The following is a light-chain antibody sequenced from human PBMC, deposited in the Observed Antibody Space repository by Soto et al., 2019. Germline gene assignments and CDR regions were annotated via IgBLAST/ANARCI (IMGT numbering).Light chain of an antibody. CDR3: QQYGASPFA. CDR2: SAT. CDR1: QSIYINS. V-gene: IGKV3-20*01. Sequence: EIVLTQSPGTLSLSPGERATLSCRASQSIYINSLAWYQHKRGQAPRLLIYSATVRATAVPNRFNGSGSGTVFALTISRLEPEDSAMYYCQQYGASPFAFGPGTKLDVK. J-gene: IGKJ3*01.